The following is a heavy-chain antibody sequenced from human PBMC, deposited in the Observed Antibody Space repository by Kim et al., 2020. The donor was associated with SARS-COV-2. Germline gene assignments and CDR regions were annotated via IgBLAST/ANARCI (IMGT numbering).Heavy chain of an antibody. CDR2: ISGNSGTT. J-gene: IGHJ4*02. CDR3: AREPAYTNYAFDY. V-gene: IGHV3-23*01. Sequence: GGSLRLSCVASGITSNTDAMSWVRQAPGKGLEWVSAISGNSGTTKYAGSVKGRFTISRDNSKNTLYLQMNSLRAEDTAIYYCAREPAYTNYAFDYWGQGTLVTVSS. D-gene: IGHD3-16*01. CDR1: GITSNTDA.